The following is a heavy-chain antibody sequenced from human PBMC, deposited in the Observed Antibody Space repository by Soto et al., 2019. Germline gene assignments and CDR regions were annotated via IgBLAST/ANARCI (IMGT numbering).Heavy chain of an antibody. V-gene: IGHV4-31*03. CDR2: IYYSGST. CDR3: ARANTIFGVHENNNWFDP. Sequence: SETLSLTCTVSGGSISSGGYYWSWIRQHPGKGLEWIGYIYYSGSTYYNPSLKSRVTISVDTSKNQFSLKLSSVTAADTAVYYCARANTIFGVHENNNWFDPWGQGTLVTVSS. CDR1: GGSISSGGYY. D-gene: IGHD3-3*01. J-gene: IGHJ5*02.